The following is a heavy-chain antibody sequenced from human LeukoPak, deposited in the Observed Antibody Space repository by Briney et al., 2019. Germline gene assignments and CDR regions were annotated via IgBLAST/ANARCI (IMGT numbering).Heavy chain of an antibody. J-gene: IGHJ4*02. CDR3: ARDQGFLEWLSPFDY. CDR2: ITCSSNYI. D-gene: IGHD3-3*01. CDR1: GFTFSSYS. V-gene: IGHV3-21*01. Sequence: GGSLRLSCAASGFTFSSYSLNWVRQAPGKGLEWVSSITCSSNYIYYADSVKGRFTISRDNAKNSLYLQMNSLRAEDTAVYYCARDQGFLEWLSPFDYWGQGTLVTVSS.